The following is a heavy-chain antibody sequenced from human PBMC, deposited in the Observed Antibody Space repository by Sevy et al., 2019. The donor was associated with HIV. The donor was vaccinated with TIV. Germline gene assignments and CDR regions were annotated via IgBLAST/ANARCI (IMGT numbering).Heavy chain of an antibody. J-gene: IGHJ4*02. Sequence: GGFLRLSCAASGFTFNDYYMSWIRQAPWKGLEWVSYISGRGTTIYYADSVKGRFTISRDNAKNSLYLQMNSLRVEDTAVDYCASGAVGYSTGSSASQFDYWGQGTTVTVSS. CDR3: ASGAVGYSTGSSASQFDY. D-gene: IGHD2-2*01. V-gene: IGHV3-11*04. CDR2: ISGRGTTI. CDR1: GFTFNDYY.